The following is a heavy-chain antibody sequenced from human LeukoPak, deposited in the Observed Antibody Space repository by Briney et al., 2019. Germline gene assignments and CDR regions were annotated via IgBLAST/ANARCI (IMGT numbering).Heavy chain of an antibody. Sequence: GSLRLSCAASGFTFSSYSMNWVRQAPGKGLEWVSYISGSSTTIYNADSVKGRFTISRDNAKDSLYLQMNSLRAEDTAVYYCAKGGYYYDSSGYYYGNYWGQGTLVTVSS. J-gene: IGHJ4*02. CDR1: GFTFSSYS. D-gene: IGHD3-22*01. V-gene: IGHV3-48*01. CDR3: AKGGYYYDSSGYYYGNY. CDR2: ISGSSTTI.